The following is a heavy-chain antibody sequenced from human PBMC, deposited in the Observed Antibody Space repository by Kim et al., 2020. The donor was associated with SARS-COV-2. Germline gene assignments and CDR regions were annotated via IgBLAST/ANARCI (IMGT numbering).Heavy chain of an antibody. CDR2: IYYSGST. V-gene: IGHV4-61*01. CDR1: GGSVSSGSYY. D-gene: IGHD3-22*01. J-gene: IGHJ3*02. Sequence: SETLSLTCRVSGGSVSSGSYYWSWIRQPPGKGLEWIGYIYYSGSTNYNPSLKSRVTISVDTSKNQFSPKLSSVTAADTAVYYCARGIGVTMIVVVIGAFDIWGQGTMVTVSS. CDR3: ARGIGVTMIVVVIGAFDI.